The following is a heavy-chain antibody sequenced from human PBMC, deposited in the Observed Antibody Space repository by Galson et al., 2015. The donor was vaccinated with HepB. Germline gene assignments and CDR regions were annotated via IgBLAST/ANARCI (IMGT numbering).Heavy chain of an antibody. Sequence: SLRLSCAASGFTFSSYAMHWVRQAPGKGLEWVAVISYDGSNKYYADSVKGRFTISRDNSKNTLYLQMNSLRAEDTAVYYCARDLDPVLYLDYWGQGTLVTVSS. V-gene: IGHV3-30-3*01. CDR1: GFTFSSYA. J-gene: IGHJ4*02. CDR2: ISYDGSNK. D-gene: IGHD3/OR15-3a*01. CDR3: ARDLDPVLYLDY.